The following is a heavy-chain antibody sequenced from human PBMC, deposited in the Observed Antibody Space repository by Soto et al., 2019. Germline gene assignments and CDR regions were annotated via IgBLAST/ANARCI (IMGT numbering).Heavy chain of an antibody. V-gene: IGHV6-1*01. D-gene: IGHD2-21*01. J-gene: IGHJ6*02. Sequence: PSQTLSLTCVISGNSVSSNSAAWIWIRQSPSRGLEWLGRTYYRSKWYNDYAVSVKSRITINPDTSKNQFSLHLDSVIPEDTAVYYCAGVASFRGMVVWGQGTPVTVSS. CDR1: GNSVSSNSAA. CDR2: TYYRSKWYN. CDR3: AGVASFRGMVV.